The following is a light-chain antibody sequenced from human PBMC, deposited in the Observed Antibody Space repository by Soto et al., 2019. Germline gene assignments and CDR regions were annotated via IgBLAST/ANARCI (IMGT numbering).Light chain of an antibody. V-gene: IGKV3-20*01. Sequence: EIVLTQSPGTLSLSPGERATLSCRASQSVSSSYLAWYQQKPGQAPRLLSYGASSRANGIPDRFSVSGSRTDFTLTISRLEPEDFAVYYCQQYGSSPPWTFGQGTKVDIK. CDR2: GAS. J-gene: IGKJ1*01. CDR3: QQYGSSPPWT. CDR1: QSVSSSY.